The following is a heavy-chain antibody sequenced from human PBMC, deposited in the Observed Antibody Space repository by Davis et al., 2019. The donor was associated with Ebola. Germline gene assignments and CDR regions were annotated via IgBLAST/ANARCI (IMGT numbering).Heavy chain of an antibody. J-gene: IGHJ4*02. CDR3: ARHTHSMTSGWNF. D-gene: IGHD6-19*01. CDR1: GGSISSSSYY. CDR2: IYYSGST. Sequence: SETLSLTCTVSGGSISSSSYYWGWIRQPPGKGLEWIGSIYYSGSTYYNPSLKSRVTISVDTSKNQFSLKLSSVTAADTGVYYCARHTHSMTSGWNFWGQGALVTVSA. V-gene: IGHV4-39*01.